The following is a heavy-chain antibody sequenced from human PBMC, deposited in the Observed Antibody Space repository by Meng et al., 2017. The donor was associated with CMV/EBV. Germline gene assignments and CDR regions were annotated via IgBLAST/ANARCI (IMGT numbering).Heavy chain of an antibody. Sequence: SLKIFCAASGFTFDDYAMHWVRQAPGKGLEWVSGISWNSGSIGYADSVKGRFTISRDNAKNSLYLQMNSLRAEDTALYYCAKDPGLKILVYAFDIWGQGTMVTVSS. D-gene: IGHD6-13*01. CDR3: AKDPGLKILVYAFDI. J-gene: IGHJ3*02. CDR1: GFTFDDYA. V-gene: IGHV3-9*01. CDR2: ISWNSGSI.